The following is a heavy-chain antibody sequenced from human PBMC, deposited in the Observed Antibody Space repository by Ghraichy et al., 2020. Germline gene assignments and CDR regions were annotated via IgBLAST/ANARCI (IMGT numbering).Heavy chain of an antibody. CDR2: ISAYNGNT. D-gene: IGHD3-3*01. V-gene: IGHV1-18*01. J-gene: IGHJ6*02. Sequence: ASVKVSCKASGYTFTSYGISWVRQSPGQGLEWMGWISAYNGNTNYAQKLQGRVTMTTDTSTSTAYMELRSLRSDDTAVYYCARDHPIIRPWNSTPLGHDFWSGTYYGMDVWGQGTTVTVSS. CDR1: GYTFTSYG. CDR3: ARDHPIIRPWNSTPLGHDFWSGTYYGMDV.